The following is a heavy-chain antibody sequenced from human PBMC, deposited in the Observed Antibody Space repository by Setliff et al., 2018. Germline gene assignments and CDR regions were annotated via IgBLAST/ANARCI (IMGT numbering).Heavy chain of an antibody. CDR2: ISAYTGKT. J-gene: IGHJ4*02. D-gene: IGHD3-3*01. Sequence: RASVKVSCKAADYTFLSHGLSWVRQAPGQGLEWMGWISAYTGKTDYAQNFQGRVTMTTDTSTSTGYMELRSLRYDDTAVYYCARAPRLEWILPTFDYWGQGTPVTVSS. CDR3: ARAPRLEWILPTFDY. V-gene: IGHV1-18*01. CDR1: DYTFLSHG.